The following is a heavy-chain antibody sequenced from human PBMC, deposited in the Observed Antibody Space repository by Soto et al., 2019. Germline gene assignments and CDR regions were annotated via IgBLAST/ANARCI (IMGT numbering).Heavy chain of an antibody. CDR1: GFTFSSYS. V-gene: IGHV3-48*02. Sequence: GGSLRLSCAASGFTFSSYSMNWVRQAPGKGLEWVSYISSSSSTIYYADSVKGRFTISRDNAKNSLYLQMNSLRDEDTAVYYCARESSRPYYYGMDVWGQGTTVTVSS. J-gene: IGHJ6*02. CDR3: ARESSRPYYYGMDV. CDR2: ISSSSSTI.